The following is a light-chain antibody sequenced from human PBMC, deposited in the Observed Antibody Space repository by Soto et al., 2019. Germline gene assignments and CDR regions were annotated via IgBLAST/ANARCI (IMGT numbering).Light chain of an antibody. CDR1: SSDVGGYNY. Sequence: QSALTQPRSVSGSPGQSVTISCTGTSSDVGGYNYVSWYQQHPGKAPKLMIYDVSKRPSGVPDRFSGSKSGNTASLNISGLQAEDEADYFCGSYAGSYVFGTGTKLTVL. J-gene: IGLJ1*01. CDR2: DVS. CDR3: GSYAGSYV. V-gene: IGLV2-11*01.